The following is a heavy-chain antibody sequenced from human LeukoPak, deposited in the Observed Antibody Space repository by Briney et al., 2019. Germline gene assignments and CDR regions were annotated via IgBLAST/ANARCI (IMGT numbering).Heavy chain of an antibody. CDR3: ARDPRRDFTRLSYFQH. V-gene: IGHV3-30*04. Sequence: GRSLRLSCAASGFTFSSYAMHWVRQAPGKGLEWVAVISYDGSNKYYADSVKGRFTISRDNSKNTLYLQMNSLRAEDTAVYYCARDPRRDFTRLSYFQHWGQGTLVTVSS. J-gene: IGHJ1*01. D-gene: IGHD3-3*01. CDR2: ISYDGSNK. CDR1: GFTFSSYA.